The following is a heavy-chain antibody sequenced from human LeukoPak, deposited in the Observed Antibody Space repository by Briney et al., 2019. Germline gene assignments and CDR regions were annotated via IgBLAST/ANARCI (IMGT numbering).Heavy chain of an antibody. D-gene: IGHD6-13*01. V-gene: IGHV4-34*01. CDR2: INHSGST. CDR3: ARRTMYSSSWYGNFDY. J-gene: IGHJ4*02. CDR1: GFTFSDYW. Sequence: GSLRLSCAASGFTFSDYWMNWIRQPPGKGLEWIGEINHSGSTNYNPSLKSRVTISVDTSKNQFSLKLSSVTAADTAVYYCARRTMYSSSWYGNFDYWGQGTLVTVSS.